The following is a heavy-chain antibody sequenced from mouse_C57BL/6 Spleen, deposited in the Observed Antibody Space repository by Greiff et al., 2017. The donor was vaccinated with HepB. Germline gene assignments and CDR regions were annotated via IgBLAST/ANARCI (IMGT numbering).Heavy chain of an antibody. CDR1: GYTFTSYW. CDR2: IYPGSGSS. V-gene: IGHV1-55*01. CDR3: ARSSDYEFAY. D-gene: IGHD2-4*01. J-gene: IGHJ3*01. Sequence: VQLKQPGAELVKPGASVKMSCKASGYTFTSYWITWVKQRPGQGLEWIGDIYPGSGSSNYNEKFKSKATLTVDTSSSTAYMQLSSLTSEDSAVYYCARSSDYEFAYWGQGTLVTVSA.